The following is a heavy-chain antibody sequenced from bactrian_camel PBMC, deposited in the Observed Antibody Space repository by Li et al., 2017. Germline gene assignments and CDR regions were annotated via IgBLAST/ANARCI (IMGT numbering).Heavy chain of an antibody. Sequence: VQLVESGGGSVQAGGSLRLSCEASDSSSNCMGWFRQAGKAREWVASIYDTGSGSRDTAYADSVKGRFTISRDNAGPTMYLQMDKLQPEDTARYFCAFAPGVTLWRGFLDADVHKFWDRGTQVTVS. CDR3: AFAPGVTLWRGFLDADVHKF. V-gene: IGHV3S40*01. J-gene: IGHJ4*01. CDR1: DSSSNC. CDR2: IYDTGSGSRDT. D-gene: IGHD4*01.